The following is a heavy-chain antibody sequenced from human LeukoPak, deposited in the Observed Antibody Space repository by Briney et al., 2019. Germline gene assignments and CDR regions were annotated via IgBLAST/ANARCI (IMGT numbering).Heavy chain of an antibody. CDR3: TRPYSDNPSY. Sequence: PGGSLRLSCAASGFSFSDSTIHWVRQASGEGLEWVGRIRSKSSDYATAYAASVKGRFTISRDDSKNTAYLQMNSLKTEDTAVYYCTRPYSDNPSYWGQGILVTVSS. CDR2: IRSKSSDYAT. J-gene: IGHJ4*02. V-gene: IGHV3-73*01. CDR1: GFSFSDST. D-gene: IGHD5-18*01.